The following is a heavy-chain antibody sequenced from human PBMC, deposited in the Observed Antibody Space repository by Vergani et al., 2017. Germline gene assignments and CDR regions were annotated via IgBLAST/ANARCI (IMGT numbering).Heavy chain of an antibody. J-gene: IGHJ4*02. CDR2: IYTSGST. D-gene: IGHD3-10*01. V-gene: IGHV4-61*02. Sequence: QVQLQESGPGLVKPSQTLSLTCTVSGGSISSGSYYWSWIRQPAGKGLEWIGRIYTSGSTNYNPSLKSRVTISVDTSKNQFSLKLSSVTAADTAVYYWAREGFGESPFDYWGQGTLVTVSS. CDR3: AREGFGESPFDY. CDR1: GGSISSGSYY.